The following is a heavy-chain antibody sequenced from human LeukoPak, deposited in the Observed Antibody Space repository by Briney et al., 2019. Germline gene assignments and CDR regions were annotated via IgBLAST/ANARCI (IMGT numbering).Heavy chain of an antibody. V-gene: IGHV4-4*02. CDR3: ARARNDILNGYCAFDY. Sequence: SGTLSLTCAVSSDSISSSNWWSWVRQPPGKGLQWIGEIYHSGSTNYNPSLKSRVTISVDKAKNQFSLQLSSVTAADTAVYYCARARNDILNGYCAFDYWGQGILVTVSS. CDR1: SDSISSSNW. J-gene: IGHJ4*02. D-gene: IGHD3-9*01. CDR2: IYHSGST.